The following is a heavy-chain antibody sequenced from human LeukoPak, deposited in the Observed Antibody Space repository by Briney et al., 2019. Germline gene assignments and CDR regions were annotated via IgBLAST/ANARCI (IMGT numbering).Heavy chain of an antibody. V-gene: IGHV3-23*01. CDR2: FGGGGPT. CDR1: GFTFSSYG. CDR3: AKERRPRATLDY. Sequence: GGSLRLSCVASGFTFSSYGMSWVRQAPGKGLEWVSGFGGGGPTYYADSVKGRFTIFRDNSLYLQMNSLRADDTAVYYCAKERRPRATLDYWGRGPLVTVSS. J-gene: IGHJ4*02. D-gene: IGHD6-25*01.